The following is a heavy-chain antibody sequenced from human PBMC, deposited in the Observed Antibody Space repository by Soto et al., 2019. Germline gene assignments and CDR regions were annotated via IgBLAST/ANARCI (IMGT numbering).Heavy chain of an antibody. D-gene: IGHD1-20*01. CDR1: RFTFSSYW. V-gene: IGHV3-7*05. Sequence: GGSLRLSCAASRFTFSSYWMSWVRQAPGKGLEWVANIKQDGSEKYYVDSVKGRFTISRDNAKNSLFLQMNSLRAEDTAVYYCARGITHMDVWGQGTTVTVSS. J-gene: IGHJ6*02. CDR3: ARGITHMDV. CDR2: IKQDGSEK.